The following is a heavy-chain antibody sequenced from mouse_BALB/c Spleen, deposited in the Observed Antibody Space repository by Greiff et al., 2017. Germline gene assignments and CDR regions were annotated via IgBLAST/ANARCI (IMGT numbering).Heavy chain of an antibody. CDR1: GYSITSGYY. D-gene: IGHD2-1*01. Sequence: DVKLVESGPGLVKPSQSLSLTCSVTGYSITSGYYWNWIRQFPGNKLEWMGYISYDGSNNYNPSLKNRISITRDTSKNQFFLKLNSVTTEDTATYYCARYGNYVLFDYWGQGTTLTVSS. CDR2: ISYDGSN. CDR3: ARYGNYVLFDY. J-gene: IGHJ2*01. V-gene: IGHV3-6*02.